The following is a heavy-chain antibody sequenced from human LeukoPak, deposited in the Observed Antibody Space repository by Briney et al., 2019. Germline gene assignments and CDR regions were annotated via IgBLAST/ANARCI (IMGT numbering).Heavy chain of an antibody. CDR2: MSRSGGSP. CDR1: GFTFSSYA. D-gene: IGHD1-14*01. CDR3: PKVPIEPVPLFGY. J-gene: IGHJ4*02. Sequence: GGSLRLSCAASGFTFSSYAMSWVRQAPGKGLEWVSAMSRSGGSPYYADSVKGGFSISRDNSQTTLDLQMHSLRADDTAVYYCPKVPIEPVPLFGYRGQGTLVPVS. V-gene: IGHV3-23*01.